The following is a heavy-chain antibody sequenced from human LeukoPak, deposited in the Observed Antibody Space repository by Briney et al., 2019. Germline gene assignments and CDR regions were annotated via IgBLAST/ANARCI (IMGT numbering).Heavy chain of an antibody. CDR3: AKPVMGATRAPHFDY. CDR2: INQDGSEK. Sequence: PGGXXXLXXXASGFTFNNYWMSXXXXAPXXGXXXXAXINQDGSEKYYLDSVKGRFTISRGNAKNSLYLQMNSLRAEDTAVYYCAKPVMGATRAPHFDYWGQGTLVTVSS. V-gene: IGHV3-7*01. CDR1: GFTFNNYW. J-gene: IGHJ4*02. D-gene: IGHD1-26*01.